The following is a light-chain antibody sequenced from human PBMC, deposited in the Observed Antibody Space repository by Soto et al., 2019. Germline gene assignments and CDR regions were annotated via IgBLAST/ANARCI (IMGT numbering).Light chain of an antibody. Sequence: QSALTQPASVSGSPGQSITISCTGTSSDVGSYNLVSWYQQHPGKAPKLMIYEGNKRPSGVSNRFSGSKSANTASLTISGLQTDDDADYYCCSYATTNTFVFGTGTKVTVL. CDR1: SSDVGSYNL. CDR3: CSYATTNTFV. CDR2: EGN. J-gene: IGLJ1*01. V-gene: IGLV2-23*01.